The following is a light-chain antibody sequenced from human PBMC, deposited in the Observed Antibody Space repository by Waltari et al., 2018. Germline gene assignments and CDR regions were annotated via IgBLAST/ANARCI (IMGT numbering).Light chain of an antibody. CDR3: LQHSSSPLT. CDR2: KTS. J-gene: IGKJ4*01. V-gene: IGKV1-5*01. Sequence: DIQMTQSPSSLSASVGDTVTITCRASQSISSWLDWFQQKPGKAPKLLIYKTSSLQSGVPSRFSGSGSGTEFTLTISSLQPEDFATYYCLQHSSSPLTFGGGTRVEIK. CDR1: QSISSW.